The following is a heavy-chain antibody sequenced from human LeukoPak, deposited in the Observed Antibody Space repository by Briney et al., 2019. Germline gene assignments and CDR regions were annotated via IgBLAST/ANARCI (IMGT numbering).Heavy chain of an antibody. Sequence: PGGSLRLSCAASGFTLSSYWMSWVRQAPGKGLEWVANIKQDGSEKYYVDSVKGRFTISRDNAKNSLYLQMNSLRAEDTAVYYCAREYSGSASFDYWGQGTLVTVSS. CDR1: GFTLSSYW. J-gene: IGHJ4*02. CDR2: IKQDGSEK. CDR3: AREYSGSASFDY. V-gene: IGHV3-7*01. D-gene: IGHD1-26*01.